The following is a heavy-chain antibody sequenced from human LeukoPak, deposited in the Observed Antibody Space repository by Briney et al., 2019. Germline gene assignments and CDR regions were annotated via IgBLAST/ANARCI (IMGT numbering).Heavy chain of an antibody. V-gene: IGHV1-69*13. CDR2: IIPIFGTA. CDR1: GGTFSSYA. D-gene: IGHD1-26*01. CDR3: ARGSGSYDYYYYGMDV. Sequence: SVKVFYKASGGTFSSYAISWVRQAPGQGLEWMGGIIPIFGTANYAQKFQGRVTITADESTSTAYMELSSLRSEDTAVYYCARGSGSYDYYYYGMDVWGQGTTVTVSS. J-gene: IGHJ6*02.